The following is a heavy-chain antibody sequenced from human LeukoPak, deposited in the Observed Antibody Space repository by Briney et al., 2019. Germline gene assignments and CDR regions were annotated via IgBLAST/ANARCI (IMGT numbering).Heavy chain of an antibody. D-gene: IGHD1-1*01. CDR3: AITTNWLPDAFDI. J-gene: IGHJ3*02. CDR1: RGSISSDSYY. V-gene: IGHV4-61*02. Sequence: SETLSLTCTVSRGSISSDSYYWTWIRQPAGKGLEWIGRIYNSGSTNYNPSLKSRVAISVDTSKNQFFLKLSSVTAADTAVYYCAITTNWLPDAFDIWGQGTMVTVSS. CDR2: IYNSGST.